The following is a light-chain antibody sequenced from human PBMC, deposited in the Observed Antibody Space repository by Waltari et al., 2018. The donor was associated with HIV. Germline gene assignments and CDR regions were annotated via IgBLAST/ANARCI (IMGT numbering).Light chain of an antibody. V-gene: IGKV1-12*01. CDR3: QQCSRFPYT. CDR2: GTS. CDR1: QSVGSW. Sequence: DIQMTQSPSSVSASVGDRVTITCRASQSVGSWLAWYQQRPGKAPHLLVYGTSSLQSGVPSRFSGSGSVTDFTLTISSLQPEDFATYFCQQCSRFPYTFGQGTKVEI. J-gene: IGKJ2*01.